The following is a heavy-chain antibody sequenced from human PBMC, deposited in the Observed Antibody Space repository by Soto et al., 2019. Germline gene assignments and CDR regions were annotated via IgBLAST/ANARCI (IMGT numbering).Heavy chain of an antibody. CDR1: GFAFSGSA. CDR2: IRGKADNYAT. Sequence: GGSLRLSCAASGFAFSGSAIHWVRQASGKGLEWVGRIRGKADNYATAYITSVEGRFTVFRDDSKNTAYLQMNSLKTEDTAVYYCLRHEVRAPDYWGQGTLVTVSS. V-gene: IGHV3-73*01. J-gene: IGHJ4*02. CDR3: LRHEVRAPDY.